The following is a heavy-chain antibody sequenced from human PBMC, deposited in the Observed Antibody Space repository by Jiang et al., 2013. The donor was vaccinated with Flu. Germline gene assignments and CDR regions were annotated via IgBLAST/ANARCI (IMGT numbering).Heavy chain of an antibody. J-gene: IGHJ5*02. CDR3: AREQTTVTTAPLNWFDP. V-gene: IGHV4-30-4*01. CDR2: IYYSGST. D-gene: IGHD4-11*01. Sequence: KPSQTLSLTCTVSGGSISSGDYYWSWIRQPPGKGLEWIGYIYYSGSTYYNPSLKSRVTISVDTSKNQFSLKLSSVTAADTAVYYCAREQTTVTTAPLNWFDPWGQGTLVTVSS. CDR1: GGSISSGDYY.